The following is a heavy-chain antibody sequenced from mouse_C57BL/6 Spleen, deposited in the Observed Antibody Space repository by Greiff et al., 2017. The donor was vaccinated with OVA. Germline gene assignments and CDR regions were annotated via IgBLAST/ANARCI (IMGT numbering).Heavy chain of an antibody. Sequence: QVQLQQSGAELARPGASVKMSCKASGYTFTSYTMHWVKQRPGQGLEWIGYINPSSGYTKYNQKFKDKATLTADKSSSTAYMQLSSLTSEDSAVYYCARGSLGDYLDYWGQGTTLTVSS. CDR2: INPSSGYT. CDR1: GYTFTSYT. CDR3: ARGSLGDYLDY. J-gene: IGHJ2*01. D-gene: IGHD4-1*01. V-gene: IGHV1-4*01.